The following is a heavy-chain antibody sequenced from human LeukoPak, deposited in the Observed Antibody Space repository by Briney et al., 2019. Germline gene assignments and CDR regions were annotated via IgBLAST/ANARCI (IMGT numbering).Heavy chain of an antibody. J-gene: IGHJ6*03. Sequence: SETLSLTCTVSGGSISSGSYYWSWIRQPAGKGLEWIGRIYTSGSTNYNPSLKSRVTISVDTSKNQFSLKLSSVTAADTAVYYCARGTVVPAAKDYYYMDVWGKGTTVTVSS. CDR3: ARGTVVPAAKDYYYMDV. CDR1: GGSISSGSYY. V-gene: IGHV4-61*02. CDR2: IYTSGST. D-gene: IGHD2-2*01.